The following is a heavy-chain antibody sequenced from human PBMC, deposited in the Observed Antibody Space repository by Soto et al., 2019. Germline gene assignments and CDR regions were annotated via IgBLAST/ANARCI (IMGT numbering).Heavy chain of an antibody. Sequence: QVQLVQSGAEVKKPGASVKVSCKASGYTFTGFYMHWVRQAPGQGLEWMGWINPNSGGTNYAQKFQGWVTMTRDTSISTAYMELSRLRSDDTAVYYCARAYGDLGSYGMDVWGQGTTVTVSS. D-gene: IGHD4-17*01. CDR2: INPNSGGT. CDR1: GYTFTGFY. J-gene: IGHJ6*02. CDR3: ARAYGDLGSYGMDV. V-gene: IGHV1-2*04.